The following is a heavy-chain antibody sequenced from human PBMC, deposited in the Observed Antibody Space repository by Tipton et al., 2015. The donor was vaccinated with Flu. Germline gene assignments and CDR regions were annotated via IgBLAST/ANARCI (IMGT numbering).Heavy chain of an antibody. CDR1: GDSIGSNYY. CDR2: VHRTGGA. J-gene: IGHJ4*02. V-gene: IGHV4-38-2*02. Sequence: TLSLTCSVSGDSIGSNYYWGRIRQPPGKGLQWIGNVHRTGGAYYNPSLTTRVTISVDTSKNQSSLRLTSVTAADTAVYYCARDRSYWGQGTLVTVSS. CDR3: ARDRSY.